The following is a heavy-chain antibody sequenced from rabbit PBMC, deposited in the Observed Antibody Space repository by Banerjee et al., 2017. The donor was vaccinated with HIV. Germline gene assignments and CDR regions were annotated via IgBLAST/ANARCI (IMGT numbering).Heavy chain of an antibody. Sequence: QSLEESGGDLVKPGASLTLTCTASGFSFSSSYWICWVRQAPGKGLEWIACIYAGSSDNTYYASWAKGRFTISKTSSTTVTLQMTSLTAADTATYFCARDSVAYVSSGGYYTPYYFNLWGQGTLVTVS. CDR2: IYAGSSDNT. J-gene: IGHJ4*01. CDR3: ARDSVAYVSSGGYYTPYYFNL. D-gene: IGHD1-1*01. V-gene: IGHV1S40*01. CDR1: GFSFSSSYW.